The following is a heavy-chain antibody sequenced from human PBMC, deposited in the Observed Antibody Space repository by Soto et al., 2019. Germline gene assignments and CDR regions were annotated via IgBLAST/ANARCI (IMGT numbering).Heavy chain of an antibody. CDR1: GFTFSSYA. J-gene: IGHJ4*02. CDR3: ARGYSSGDYSKYYFAY. CDR2: ISGSGDTT. D-gene: IGHD2-21*01. Sequence: EVQLLESGGSLVQPGGSLRLSCAASGFTFSSYAMSWVRQAPGKGLEWVSTISGSGDTTYYADSVKGRFTFSRDNSKNTLYLQMNSLRAEDTAVFYCARGYSSGDYSKYYFAYWGQGTLVTVSS. V-gene: IGHV3-23*01.